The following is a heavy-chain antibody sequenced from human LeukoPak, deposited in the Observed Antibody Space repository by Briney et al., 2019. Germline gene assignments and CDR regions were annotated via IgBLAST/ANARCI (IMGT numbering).Heavy chain of an antibody. Sequence: PSETLSLTCTVSGGSINSLYWNWIRQLPGKGLEWIGYIHYSGITNYNPSFNSRVTISLDTSKNQFSLKLTSVTAADMAVYYCARGSRAVTTSSNIHPYYFDYWGQGTLVTVSS. CDR1: GGSINSLY. J-gene: IGHJ4*02. CDR3: ARGSRAVTTSSNIHPYYFDY. CDR2: IHYSGIT. D-gene: IGHD4-17*01. V-gene: IGHV4-59*01.